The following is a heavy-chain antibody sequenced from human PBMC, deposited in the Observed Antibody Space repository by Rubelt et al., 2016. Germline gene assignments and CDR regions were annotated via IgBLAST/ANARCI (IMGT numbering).Heavy chain of an antibody. CDR1: GGTFSSYA. CDR2: IIPIFGTA. CDR3: ASPPYDILTGYDYYYGMDV. Sequence: QVQLVQSGAEVKKPGSSVKVSCKASGGTFSSYAISWVRQAPGQGLEWMGGIIPIFGTANYAQKFQGRVTITADKSTGTAYMGRSSLRSEDTAVYYCASPPYDILTGYDYYYGMDVWGQGTTVTVSS. V-gene: IGHV1-69*06. J-gene: IGHJ6*02. D-gene: IGHD3-9*01.